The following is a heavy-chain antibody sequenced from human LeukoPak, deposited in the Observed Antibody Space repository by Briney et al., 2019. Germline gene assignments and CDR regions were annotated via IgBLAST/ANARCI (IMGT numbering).Heavy chain of an antibody. D-gene: IGHD6-13*01. CDR1: GGSISSYY. J-gene: IGHJ2*01. Sequence: LETLSLTCTVSGGSISSYYWSWIRQPPGKGLEWIGYIYYSGSTNYNPSLKSRVTISVDTSKNQFSLKLSSVTAADTAVYYCARGKRSSSWYPMDLWGRGTLVTVSS. CDR2: IYYSGST. V-gene: IGHV4-59*01. CDR3: ARGKRSSSWYPMDL.